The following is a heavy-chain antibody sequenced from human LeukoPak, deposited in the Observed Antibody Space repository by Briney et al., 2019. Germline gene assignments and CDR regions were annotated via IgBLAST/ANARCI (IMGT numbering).Heavy chain of an antibody. J-gene: IGHJ4*02. CDR1: GGSISSGGYY. Sequence: PSETLSLTCTVSGGSISSGGYYWGWIRQHPGKGLEWIGYIYYSGSTYYNPSLKSRVTISVDTSKNQFSLKLSSVTAADTAVYYCARETYYDYVWGSYRWFDYWGQGTLVTVSS. D-gene: IGHD3-16*02. CDR2: IYYSGST. V-gene: IGHV4-31*03. CDR3: ARETYYDYVWGSYRWFDY.